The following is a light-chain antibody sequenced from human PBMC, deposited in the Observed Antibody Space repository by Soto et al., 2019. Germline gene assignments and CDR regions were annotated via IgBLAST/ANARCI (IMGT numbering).Light chain of an antibody. CDR3: QKYNSAPSLT. CDR1: QGISNF. CDR2: AAS. J-gene: IGKJ4*01. V-gene: IGKV1-27*01. Sequence: DIQMTQSPSSLSASVGDRVSITCRASQGISNFLAWYQHKPGKVPKLLIYAASTLQSGVPSRFSGSGSGTDFPLTISSLQPEDVATYYCQKYNSAPSLTFGGGTKVEIK.